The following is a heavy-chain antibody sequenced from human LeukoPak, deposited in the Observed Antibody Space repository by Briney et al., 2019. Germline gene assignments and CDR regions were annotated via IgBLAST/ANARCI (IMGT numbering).Heavy chain of an antibody. CDR2: ISGSGGST. D-gene: IGHD2-15*01. J-gene: IGHJ4*02. V-gene: IGHV3-23*01. Sequence: GGSLRLSCVASGFPFSSYAMSWVRQGPGKGLEWVSAISGSGGSTYYADSVKARFTISRDNSKNTLFLQMNSLRAEDTAVYYCAKDVVLLAADCFDYWGQGSLVTVSS. CDR1: GFPFSSYA. CDR3: AKDVVLLAADCFDY.